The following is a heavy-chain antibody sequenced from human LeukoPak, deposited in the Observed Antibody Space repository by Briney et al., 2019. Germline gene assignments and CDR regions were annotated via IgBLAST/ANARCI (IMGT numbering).Heavy chain of an antibody. CDR3: ARVGESYDMDYFDY. CDR1: GYPFIGNY. Sequence: ASVAVSCKASGYPFIGNYIHWVRQAPGQGLEWMGRINPDSGGTDHAQKLDGRVTMTSDTSIRTAYMELSRLRSDDTAVYYCARVGESYDMDYFDYWGQGTLVTVSS. V-gene: IGHV1-2*06. CDR2: INPDSGGT. J-gene: IGHJ4*02. D-gene: IGHD3-16*01.